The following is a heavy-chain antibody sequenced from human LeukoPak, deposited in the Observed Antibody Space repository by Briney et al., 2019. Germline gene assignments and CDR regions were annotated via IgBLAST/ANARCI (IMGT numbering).Heavy chain of an antibody. CDR1: GFTFSSYG. CDR3: ARSTYKPYYMDV. D-gene: IGHD5-24*01. V-gene: IGHV3-30*02. J-gene: IGHJ6*03. Sequence: PGGSLRLSCVTSGFTFSSYGMHWVRQAPGKGLEWVAFIRYDESNKYYADSVKGRFTISRDNSKNTLYLQMNSLRAEDTAVYYCARSTYKPYYMDVWGKGTTVTISS. CDR2: IRYDESNK.